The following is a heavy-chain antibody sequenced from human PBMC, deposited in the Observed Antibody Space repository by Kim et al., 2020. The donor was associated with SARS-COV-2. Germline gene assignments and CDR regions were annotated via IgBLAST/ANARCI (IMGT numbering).Heavy chain of an antibody. CDR3: TRDTRSIPFDY. CDR2: IRSKAYGGTT. Sequence: GGSLRLSCTASGFTFGDYAMSWFRQAPGKGLEWVGFIRSKAYGGTTEYAASVKGRFTISRDDSKSIAYLQMNSLKTEDPAVYYCTRDTRSIPFDYWGQGTLVTVSS. V-gene: IGHV3-49*03. CDR1: GFTFGDYA. J-gene: IGHJ4*02. D-gene: IGHD2-15*01.